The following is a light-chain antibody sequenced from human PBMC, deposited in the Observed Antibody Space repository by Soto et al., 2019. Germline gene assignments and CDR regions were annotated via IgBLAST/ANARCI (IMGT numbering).Light chain of an antibody. V-gene: IGLV1-40*01. J-gene: IGLJ2*01. CDR3: AAWDDSLNGLL. CDR1: SSNIGAGYD. Sequence: QSVLTQPPSVSGAPGQRVTISCTGSSSNIGAGYDVHWYQQLPGTAPKLLIYSNTQRPSGVPDRFSGSKSGTSASLAISGLQSEDEADYYCAAWDDSLNGLLFGGGTKVTVL. CDR2: SNT.